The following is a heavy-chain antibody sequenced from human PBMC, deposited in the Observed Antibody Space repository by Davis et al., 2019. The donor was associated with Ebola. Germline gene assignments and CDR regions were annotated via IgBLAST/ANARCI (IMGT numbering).Heavy chain of an antibody. CDR2: ISGYNGNT. D-gene: IGHD1-26*01. Sequence: AASVKVSCKASGYTFTSYGISWVRQAPGQGLEWMGWISGYNGNTNYAQNLQGRVTMTTDTSTSTAYMELRSLRSDDTAVYYCARDWLGGGDYWGQGTLVSVSS. CDR1: GYTFTSYG. J-gene: IGHJ4*02. V-gene: IGHV1-18*04. CDR3: ARDWLGGGDY.